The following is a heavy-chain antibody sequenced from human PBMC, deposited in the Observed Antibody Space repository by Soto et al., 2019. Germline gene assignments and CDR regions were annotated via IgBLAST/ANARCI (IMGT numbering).Heavy chain of an antibody. V-gene: IGHV3-7*01. D-gene: IGHD2-15*01. CDR2: IKQDGSEK. CDR1: GFTFSSYW. J-gene: IGHJ2*01. CDR3: ARPLEDIVVVVAALQPNWYFDL. Sequence: EVQLVESGGGLVQPGGSLRLSCAASGFTFSSYWMSWVRQAPGKGLEWVANIKQDGSEKYYVDSVKGRFTISRDNAKNSLYLQMNSLRAEDTAVYYCARPLEDIVVVVAALQPNWYFDLWGRGTLVTVSS.